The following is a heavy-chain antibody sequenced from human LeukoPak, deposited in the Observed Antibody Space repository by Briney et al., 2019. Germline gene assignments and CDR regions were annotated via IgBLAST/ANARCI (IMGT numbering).Heavy chain of an antibody. D-gene: IGHD2-2*02. V-gene: IGHV4-31*03. CDR2: IYYSGST. CDR3: ARRGHGYCSSTSCYMASDNWFDP. CDR1: GGSISSGGYY. J-gene: IGHJ5*02. Sequence: PSETLSLTCTVSGGSISSGGYYWSWIRHHPGKGLEWIGYIYYSGSTYYNPSLKSRVTISVDTSKNQFSLKLSSVTAADTAVYYCARRGHGYCSSTSCYMASDNWFDPWGQGTLVTVSS.